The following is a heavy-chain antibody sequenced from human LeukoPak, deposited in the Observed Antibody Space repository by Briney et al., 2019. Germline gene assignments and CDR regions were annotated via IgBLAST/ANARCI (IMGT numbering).Heavy chain of an antibody. D-gene: IGHD6-6*01. CDR2: INSDGSST. CDR1: GLTFSSYW. CDR3: ARTRYSSSSGDY. Sequence: GGSLRLSCAASGLTFSSYWMHWVRQVPGKGLVWVSRINSDGSSTNYADSVKGRFTISRDNAKNTLYLQMNSLRAEDTAVYYCARTRYSSSSGDYWGQGTLVTVSS. J-gene: IGHJ4*02. V-gene: IGHV3-74*01.